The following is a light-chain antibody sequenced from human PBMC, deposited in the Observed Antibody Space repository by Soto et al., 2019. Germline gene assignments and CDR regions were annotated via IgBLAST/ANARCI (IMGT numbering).Light chain of an antibody. J-gene: IGKJ1*01. Sequence: DIQMTQSPSTLSASVGDRFTITCRASQSISSWLAWYQQKPGEAPKLLIYDSSSLESGVPSRFSGSGSGTEFTLTISSLQPDDFATYYCQQYNSYSTFGQGTKVDIK. CDR2: DSS. CDR1: QSISSW. V-gene: IGKV1-5*01. CDR3: QQYNSYST.